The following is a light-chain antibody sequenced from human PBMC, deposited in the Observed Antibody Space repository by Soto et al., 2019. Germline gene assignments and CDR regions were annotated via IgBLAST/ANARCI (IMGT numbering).Light chain of an antibody. V-gene: IGKV2D-29*02. CDR2: GAS. CDR3: MQRIQLPET. Sequence: DIVMTQTPLSLSVSPGQPASISCKSSQSLLRSDGKSSLYWYLQKPGQSPQLLIYGASTRLSGGPDRFTGSVSGTDFTMKISRVEAEDVGVYYCMQRIQLPETFGQGTKLEIK. J-gene: IGKJ2*01. CDR1: QSLLRSDGKSS.